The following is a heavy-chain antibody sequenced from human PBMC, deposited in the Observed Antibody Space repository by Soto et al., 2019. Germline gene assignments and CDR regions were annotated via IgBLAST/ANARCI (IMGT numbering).Heavy chain of an antibody. CDR2: INSDGSNI. Sequence: GGSLRLSCAASGFAFRSYWMHWVRQAPGKGLVWVSRINSDGSNITYADSLKGRFTISRDNAKNSLYLQMSSLRAEVTAVYYCARDRLGYCSGSACYASGWFDPWGQGARVTVSS. CDR1: GFAFRSYW. D-gene: IGHD2-15*01. V-gene: IGHV3-74*01. CDR3: ARDRLGYCSGSACYASGWFDP. J-gene: IGHJ5*02.